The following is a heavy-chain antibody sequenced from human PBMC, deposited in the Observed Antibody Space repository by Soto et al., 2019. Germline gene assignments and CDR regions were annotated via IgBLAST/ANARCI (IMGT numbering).Heavy chain of an antibody. Sequence: ASVKVSCKASGYTFNSYGISWVRQAPGQGLEWMGWISAYNGNTNYAQKLQGRVTMTTDTSTSTAYMELRSLRSDDTAVYYCARIPYYYDSSAYYYYGMDVWGPGTTVTGSS. CDR1: GYTFNSYG. J-gene: IGHJ6*02. V-gene: IGHV1-18*01. CDR2: ISAYNGNT. D-gene: IGHD3-22*01. CDR3: ARIPYYYDSSAYYYYGMDV.